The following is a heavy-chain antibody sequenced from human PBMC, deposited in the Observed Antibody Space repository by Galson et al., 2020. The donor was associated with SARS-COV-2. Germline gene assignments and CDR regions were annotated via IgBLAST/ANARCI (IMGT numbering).Heavy chain of an antibody. CDR1: GFTFSSYA. Sequence: GGSLRLSCAASGFTFSSYAMHWVRQAPGKGLEWVAVISYDGSNKYYADSVKGRFTISRDNSKNTLYLQMNSLRAEDTAVYYCARDGDIVVVVAARGYYYGMDVWGQGTTVTVSS. D-gene: IGHD2-15*01. V-gene: IGHV3-30*04. J-gene: IGHJ6*02. CDR3: ARDGDIVVVVAARGYYYGMDV. CDR2: ISYDGSNK.